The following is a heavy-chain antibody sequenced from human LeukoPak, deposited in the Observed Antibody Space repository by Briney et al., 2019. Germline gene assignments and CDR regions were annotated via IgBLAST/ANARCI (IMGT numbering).Heavy chain of an antibody. J-gene: IGHJ4*02. CDR2: IRSKTDGATT. CDR3: STWADLYDY. Sequence: GGSLRLSCAASGFTFSDAWMTWVRQAPGKGLEWIGRIRSKTDGATTDYAAPVKGRFIISRDDSRNTLYLQMNSLKTEDTALYYCSTWADLYDYWGQGTLVTVSS. V-gene: IGHV3-15*01. CDR1: GFTFSDAW. D-gene: IGHD2-2*02.